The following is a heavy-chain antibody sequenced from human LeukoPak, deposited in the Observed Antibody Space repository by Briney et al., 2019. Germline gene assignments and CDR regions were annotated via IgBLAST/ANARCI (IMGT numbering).Heavy chain of an antibody. CDR2: IYSGGST. V-gene: IGHV3-53*01. CDR1: GFIVSSNY. D-gene: IGHD3-10*01. CDR3: ARDYYGSGTNYYYYGMDV. Sequence: GGSLRLSCAASGFIVSSNYMSWVRQAPGKGLEWVSVIYSGGSTYYADSVKGRFTISRDNSKNTLYLQMNSLRAEDTAVYYCARDYYGSGTNYYYYGMDVWGQGTTVTVSS. J-gene: IGHJ6*02.